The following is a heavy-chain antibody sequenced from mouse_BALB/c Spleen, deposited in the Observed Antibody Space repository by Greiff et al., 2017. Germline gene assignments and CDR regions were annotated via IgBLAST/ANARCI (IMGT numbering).Heavy chain of an antibody. V-gene: IGHV1-77*01. Sequence: QVQLQQSGAELARPGASVKLSCKASGYTFTDYYINWVKQRTGQGLEWIGEIYPGSGNTYYNEKFKGKATLTADKSSSTAYMQLSSLTSEDSAVYFCARYRYYGSSRYWYFDVWGAGTTVTVSS. D-gene: IGHD1-1*01. CDR3: ARYRYYGSSRYWYFDV. CDR2: IYPGSGNT. CDR1: GYTFTDYY. J-gene: IGHJ1*01.